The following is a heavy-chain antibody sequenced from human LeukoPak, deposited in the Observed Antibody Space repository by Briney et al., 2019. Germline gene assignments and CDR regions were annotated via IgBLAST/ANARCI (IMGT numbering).Heavy chain of an antibody. CDR2: IYTSGST. CDR3: ARESRTLGYFDY. D-gene: IGHD1-26*01. J-gene: IGHJ4*02. V-gene: IGHV4-61*02. Sequence: SETLSLTCTVSGGSISSGSYYWRWIRQPAGKGLEWIGRIYTSGSTNYNPSLKSRVTISVDTSKNQFSLKLSSVTAADTAVYYCARESRTLGYFDYWGQGTLVTVSS. CDR1: GGSISSGSYY.